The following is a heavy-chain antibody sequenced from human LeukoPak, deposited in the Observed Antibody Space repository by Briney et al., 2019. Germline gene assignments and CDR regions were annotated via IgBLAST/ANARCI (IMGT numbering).Heavy chain of an antibody. CDR3: ANDLKATMVRGVIRYDY. J-gene: IGHJ4*02. V-gene: IGHV3-23*01. D-gene: IGHD3-10*01. CDR1: GFTFSDYS. CDR2: ISSIGATI. Sequence: GGSLRLSCAASGFTFSDYSMNWVRQATGMGLEWVSYISSIGATIYYADSVKGRFTISRDNSKNTLYLQMNSLRAEDTAVYYCANDLKATMVRGVIRYDYWGQGTLVTVSS.